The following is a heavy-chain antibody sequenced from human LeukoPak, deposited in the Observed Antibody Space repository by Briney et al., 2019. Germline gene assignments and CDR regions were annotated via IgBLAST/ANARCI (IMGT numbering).Heavy chain of an antibody. Sequence: PGGSLRLSCTASGFTFNTYGMHWVRQPPGKGLEWVAFITHDRGDEYYADSVKGRFTISRDSSKTTLYLQMNSLRAEDTAVYYCARGFVYGSSLLDSWGQGTLVTVSS. D-gene: IGHD6-13*01. J-gene: IGHJ4*02. V-gene: IGHV3-30*19. CDR2: ITHDRGDE. CDR1: GFTFNTYG. CDR3: ARGFVYGSSLLDS.